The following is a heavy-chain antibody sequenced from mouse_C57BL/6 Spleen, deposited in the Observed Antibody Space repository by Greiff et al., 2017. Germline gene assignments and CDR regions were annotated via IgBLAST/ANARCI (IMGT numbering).Heavy chain of an antibody. J-gene: IGHJ4*01. Sequence: VQLQQSGAELVKPGASVKLSCTASGFNIKDYYMHWVKQRPEQGLEWIGRIDPEDGDTKYAPKFQGQATITADTAANTAYLQLSSLTSEDTAVYYCARDGSSYDYYAMDYWGQGTSVTVSS. CDR3: ARDGSSYDYYAMDY. D-gene: IGHD1-1*01. CDR2: IDPEDGDT. CDR1: GFNIKDYY. V-gene: IGHV14-2*01.